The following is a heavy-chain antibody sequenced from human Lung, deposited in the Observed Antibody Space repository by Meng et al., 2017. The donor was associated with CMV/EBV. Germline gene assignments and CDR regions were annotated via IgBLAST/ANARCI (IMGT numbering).Heavy chain of an antibody. CDR2: IYHGDKT. D-gene: IGHD5-24*01. CDR3: STIEKEVDY. V-gene: IGHV3-66*01. J-gene: IGHJ4*02. CDR1: GFTVSSNY. Sequence: EVQLVESGGGLVQPGGSLRLSCVASGFTVSSNYMHWVRQAPGKGLEWVSVIYHGDKTSYADSVQGRFTVSRDDSKNTVYLQLTNLRVDDTAVYRCSTIEKEVDYWGQGALVTVAS.